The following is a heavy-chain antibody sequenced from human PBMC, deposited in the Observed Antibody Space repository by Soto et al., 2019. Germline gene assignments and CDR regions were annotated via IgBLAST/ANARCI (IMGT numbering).Heavy chain of an antibody. CDR1: GGSFSGYY. D-gene: IGHD1-1*01. Sequence: QVRLQQWGTGLLKSSETLSLTCAVYGGSFSGYYWSWLRQPPGKGLEWIGEINHSGSPNYNPSLKSRVTISVDTSKNQFSLKMTSVTAADTAVYYCATANWSHHYFDPWGQGTLLTVSS. CDR2: INHSGSP. V-gene: IGHV4-34*01. CDR3: ATANWSHHYFDP. J-gene: IGHJ5*02.